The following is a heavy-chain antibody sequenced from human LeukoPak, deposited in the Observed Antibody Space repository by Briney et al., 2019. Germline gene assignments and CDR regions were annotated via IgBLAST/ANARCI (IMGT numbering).Heavy chain of an antibody. CDR3: ARGYYYDSSGYYWDY. J-gene: IGHJ4*02. D-gene: IGHD3-22*01. Sequence: SETLSLTCTVSGGSISSYYWSWIRQSAGKGLEWIGRIYTSGSTNYNPSLKSRVTMSVDTSKNQFSLKLSSVTAADTAVYYCARGYYYDSSGYYWDYWGQGTLVTVSS. V-gene: IGHV4-4*07. CDR2: IYTSGST. CDR1: GGSISSYY.